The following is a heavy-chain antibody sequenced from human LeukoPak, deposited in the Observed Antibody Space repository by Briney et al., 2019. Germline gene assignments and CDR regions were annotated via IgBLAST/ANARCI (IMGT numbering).Heavy chain of an antibody. V-gene: IGHV3-23*01. D-gene: IGHD1-26*01. CDR3: AKDQGIVGATPYFGY. CDR2: ISGSGGST. Sequence: PGGSLRLSCAASGFTFSSYAMSWVRQAPGKGLEWVSAISGSGGSTYYADSVKGRFTIFRDNSKNTLYLQMNSLRAEDTAVYYCAKDQGIVGATPYFGYWGQGTLVTVSS. CDR1: GFTFSSYA. J-gene: IGHJ4*02.